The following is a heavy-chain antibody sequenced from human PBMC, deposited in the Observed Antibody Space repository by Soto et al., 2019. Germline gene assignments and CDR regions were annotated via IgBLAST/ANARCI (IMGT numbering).Heavy chain of an antibody. J-gene: IGHJ4*02. CDR2: IHYIGST. CDR3: ARGGWRQIDY. CDR1: GGSIGSYY. Sequence: QVQLQESGPGLVKPSETLSLTCSVSGGSIGSYYWSWIRQPPGKGLEWIGYIHYIGSTNYNPSLKSRVTISVDTSKNQFSLKLSSVTAAATVVYYCARGGWRQIDYWGQGTLVTVSS. V-gene: IGHV4-59*08. D-gene: IGHD3-3*01.